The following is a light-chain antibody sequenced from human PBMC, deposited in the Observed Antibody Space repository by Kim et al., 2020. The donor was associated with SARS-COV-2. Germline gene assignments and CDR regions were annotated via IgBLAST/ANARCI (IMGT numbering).Light chain of an antibody. CDR1: SSNIGAGYD. V-gene: IGLV1-40*01. CDR2: TNN. J-gene: IGLJ3*02. Sequence: QSVLTQPPSVSGAPGQRVTISCTGGSSNIGAGYDVHWYQQLPGTAPKLLIYTNNYRPSGVPDRFSGSKSGTSASLAITGLQAEDEADYFCHSFDSSLSGCVFGGGTKLTVL. CDR3: HSFDSSLSGCV.